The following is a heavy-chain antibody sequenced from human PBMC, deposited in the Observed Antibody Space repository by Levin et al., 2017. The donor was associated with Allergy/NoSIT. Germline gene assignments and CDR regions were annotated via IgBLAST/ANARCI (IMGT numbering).Heavy chain of an antibody. J-gene: IGHJ4*02. CDR3: AKDRGPSAYSSGWFFDY. V-gene: IGHV3-23*01. D-gene: IGHD6-19*01. CDR1: GFTSSSYA. Sequence: GGSLRLSCAASGFTSSSYAMSWVRQAPGKGLEWVSAISGSGGSTNYADSVKGRFTISRDNSKNTLYLQMNSLRAEDTAVYYCAKDRGPSAYSSGWFFDYWGQGTLVTVSS. CDR2: ISGSGGST.